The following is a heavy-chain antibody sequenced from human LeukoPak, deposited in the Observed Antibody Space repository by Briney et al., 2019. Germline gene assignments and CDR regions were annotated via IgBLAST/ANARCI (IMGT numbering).Heavy chain of an antibody. CDR3: ARDMQSSGYFAYFDY. CDR2: INHSGST. CDR1: GGSFSDYY. Sequence: SETLSLTCGVYGGSFSDYYWSWIRQPPGKGLEWIGEINHSGSTNYNPSLKSRVTISVDTSKNQFSLKVNSVTAADTAVYYCARDMQSSGYFAYFDYWGQGTLGTVSS. V-gene: IGHV4-34*01. D-gene: IGHD3-22*01. J-gene: IGHJ4*02.